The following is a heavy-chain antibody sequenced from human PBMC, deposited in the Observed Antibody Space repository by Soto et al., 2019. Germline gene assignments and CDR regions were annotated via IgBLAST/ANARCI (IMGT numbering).Heavy chain of an antibody. V-gene: IGHV1-46*01. J-gene: IGHJ5*02. D-gene: IGHD1-26*01. CDR1: GYSFTSYS. CDR2: INPSGGST. Sequence: ASVKVSCKASGYSFTSYSISWVRQAPGQGLEWMGIINPSGGSTSYAQRFQGRVTMTRDTSTSTVYMELSSLRSEDTAVYYCARAYYRGNNWFDPWGQGTLVTVSS. CDR3: ARAYYRGNNWFDP.